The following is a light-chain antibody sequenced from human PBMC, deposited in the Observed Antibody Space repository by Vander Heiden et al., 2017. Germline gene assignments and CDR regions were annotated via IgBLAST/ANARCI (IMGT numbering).Light chain of an antibody. V-gene: IGKV1-39*01. CDR2: AAS. CDR3: QQSYSTPEIT. CDR1: QNISSY. J-gene: IGKJ4*01. Sequence: DIQTTPSPSSLSASVGDRVPSTCRASQNISSYLNWYQQKPGKAPKLLIYAASSLQSGVPSRFSGSGSGTDFTLTISSLQPEDFATYYCQQSYSTPEITFGGGTKVEIK.